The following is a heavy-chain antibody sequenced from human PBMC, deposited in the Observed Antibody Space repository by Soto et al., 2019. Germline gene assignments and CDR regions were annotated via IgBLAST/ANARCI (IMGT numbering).Heavy chain of an antibody. CDR1: GYDFTTNW. Sequence: GESPKISCKASGYDFTTNWIAWVRQTPGKGLEWMGIIYPADSDTRYSPSFEGQVTFSADKSINTAYLQWRSLRASDSAMYYCARLTSMADFVGDWFDPWGQGTLVTVSS. CDR2: IYPADSDT. J-gene: IGHJ5*02. CDR3: ARLTSMADFVGDWFDP. V-gene: IGHV5-51*01. D-gene: IGHD6-6*01.